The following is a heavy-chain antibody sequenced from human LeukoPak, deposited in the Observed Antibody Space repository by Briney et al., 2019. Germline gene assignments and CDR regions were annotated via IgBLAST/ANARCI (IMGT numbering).Heavy chain of an antibody. CDR2: IRSKANSYAT. Sequence: GGSLRLSCAASGFTFSGSAMHWVRQASGKGLEWVGRIRSKANSYATAYAATVKGRFTISRDDSKNTAYLQMNSLKTEDTAVYYCTRHSDYYGSGSYYRGPDYWGQGTLVTVSS. J-gene: IGHJ4*02. CDR1: GFTFSGSA. D-gene: IGHD3-10*01. CDR3: TRHSDYYGSGSYYRGPDY. V-gene: IGHV3-73*01.